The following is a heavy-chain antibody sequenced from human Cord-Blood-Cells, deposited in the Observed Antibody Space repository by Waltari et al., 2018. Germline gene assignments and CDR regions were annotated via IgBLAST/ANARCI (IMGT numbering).Heavy chain of an antibody. CDR2: IYYSGST. J-gene: IGHJ5*02. Sequence: QLQLQESGPGLVKPSETLSLTCTVSGGSISSSSYSWGWLRPPPGKGLEWIGSIYYSGSTYYNPSLKSRVTISVDTSKNQFSLKLSSVTAADTAVYYCARHDWGSGALNWFDPWGQGTLVTVSS. CDR3: ARHDWGSGALNWFDP. D-gene: IGHD7-27*01. V-gene: IGHV4-39*01. CDR1: GGSISSSSYS.